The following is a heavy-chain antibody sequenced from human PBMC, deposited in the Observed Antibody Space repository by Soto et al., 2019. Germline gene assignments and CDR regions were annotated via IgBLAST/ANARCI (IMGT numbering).Heavy chain of an antibody. CDR3: ARVLYGLKVFVTPAYYHYMDV. V-gene: IGHV4-59*08. CDR1: GGSISSYY. CDR2: IYYSGST. Sequence: SETLSLTCTVSGGSISSYYWSWIRQPPGKGLEWIGYIYYSGSTNYNPSLKSRVTISVDTSKNQFSLKLSSVTAADTAVYYCARVLYGLKVFVTPAYYHYMDVWGKGTTVTVSS. J-gene: IGHJ6*03. D-gene: IGHD2-8*01.